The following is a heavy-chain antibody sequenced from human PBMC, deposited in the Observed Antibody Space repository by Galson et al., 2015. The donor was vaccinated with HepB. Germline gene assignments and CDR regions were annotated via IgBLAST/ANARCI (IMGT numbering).Heavy chain of an antibody. Sequence: SLRLSCAASGFTFSSYAMHWVRQAPGKGLEWVAVISYDGSNKYYADSVKGRFTISRDNSKNTLYLQMNSLRAEDTAVYYCAREISTGYYYYYYGMDVWGQGTTVTVSS. J-gene: IGHJ6*02. CDR1: GFTFSSYA. D-gene: IGHD2-2*01. V-gene: IGHV3-30-3*01. CDR2: ISYDGSNK. CDR3: AREISTGYYYYYYGMDV.